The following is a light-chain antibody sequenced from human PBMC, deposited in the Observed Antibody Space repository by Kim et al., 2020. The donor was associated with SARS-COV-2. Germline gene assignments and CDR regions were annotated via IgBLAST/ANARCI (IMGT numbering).Light chain of an antibody. CDR1: TSNIGSNY. V-gene: IGLV1-51*01. CDR2: DNN. J-gene: IGLJ1*01. CDR3: GTWDTSLNTGV. Sequence: QSVLTQPPSVSAAPGQKVTISCSGSTSNIGSNYVSWYQQLPGTAPKLLIYDNNKRPSGIPDRVSGSKSGTSATLGITGLQTGDEADYFCGTWDTSLNTGVVGTGTKVTVL.